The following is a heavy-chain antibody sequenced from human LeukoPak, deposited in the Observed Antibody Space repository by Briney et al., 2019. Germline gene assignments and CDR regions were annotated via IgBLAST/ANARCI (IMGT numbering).Heavy chain of an antibody. V-gene: IGHV1-46*01. CDR2: INPSGGRT. Sequence: ASVKVSCKASGYTFTGYYMHWVRQAPGQGLEWMGIINPSGGRTSYAQKFQGRVTMTRDTSTSTVYMELSSLRSEDTAVYYCARDQRYYDSSGHLDYWGQGTLVTISS. J-gene: IGHJ4*02. D-gene: IGHD3-22*01. CDR3: ARDQRYYDSSGHLDY. CDR1: GYTFTGYY.